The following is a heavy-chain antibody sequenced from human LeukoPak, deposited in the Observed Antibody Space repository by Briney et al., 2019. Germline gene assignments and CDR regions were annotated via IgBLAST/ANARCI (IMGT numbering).Heavy chain of an antibody. CDR3: ARFTYSNYGDWFDP. V-gene: IGHV1-69*02. D-gene: IGHD4-11*01. J-gene: IGHJ5*02. Sequence: SVKVSCKASGGTFSSYTISWVRQAPGQGLEWMGRIIPILGIANYAQKFQGRVTITADESTSTAHMELSSLRSEDTAVYYCARFTYSNYGDWFDPWGQGTLVTVSS. CDR1: GGTFSSYT. CDR2: IIPILGIA.